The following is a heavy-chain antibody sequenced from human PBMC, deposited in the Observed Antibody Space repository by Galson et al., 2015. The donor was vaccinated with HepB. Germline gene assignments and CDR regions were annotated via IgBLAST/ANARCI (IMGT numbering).Heavy chain of an antibody. Sequence: SVKVSCKASGGTFSSYAISWVRQAPGQGLEWMGGIIPIFGTANYAQKFQGRVTITADESTSTAYMELSSLRSEDTAVYYCARDADTAMDPLLYYYGMDVWGQGTTVTVSS. CDR2: IIPIFGTA. D-gene: IGHD5-18*01. CDR3: ARDADTAMDPLLYYYGMDV. CDR1: GGTFSSYA. V-gene: IGHV1-69*13. J-gene: IGHJ6*02.